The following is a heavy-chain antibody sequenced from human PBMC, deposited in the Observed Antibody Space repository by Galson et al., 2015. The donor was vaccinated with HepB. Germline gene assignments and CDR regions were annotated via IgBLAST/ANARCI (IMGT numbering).Heavy chain of an antibody. CDR3: ARERGVTNYGDFFDY. V-gene: IGHV3-30*04. D-gene: IGHD4-17*01. Sequence: SLRLSCAASGFTFSSYAMHWVRQAPGKGLEWVAVISYDGSNKYYADSVKGRFTISRDNSKNTLYLQMNSLRAEDTAVYYCARERGVTNYGDFFDYWGQGTLVTVSS. CDR2: ISYDGSNK. CDR1: GFTFSSYA. J-gene: IGHJ4*02.